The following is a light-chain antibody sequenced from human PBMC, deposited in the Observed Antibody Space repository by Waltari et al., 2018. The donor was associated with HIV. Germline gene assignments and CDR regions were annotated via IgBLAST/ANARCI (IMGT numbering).Light chain of an antibody. Sequence: SYELTQPPSVSVSPGQTAGITCSGDVLSKQFVYWYQQKTGQAPSLLIYNDSQRPSGVPERFSVSTSGTTVTLTITGVLAEDEAEYYCQSADKNIKSVVFGGGTKLTVL. CDR1: VLSKQF. CDR3: QSADKNIKSVV. CDR2: NDS. V-gene: IGLV3-25*03. J-gene: IGLJ2*01.